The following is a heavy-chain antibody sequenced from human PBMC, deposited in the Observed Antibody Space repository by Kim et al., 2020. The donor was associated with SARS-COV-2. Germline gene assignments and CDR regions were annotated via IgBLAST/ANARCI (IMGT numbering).Heavy chain of an antibody. CDR2: IYYSGST. D-gene: IGHD1-26*01. CDR3: ATSHRWEKNWFDP. Sequence: SETLSLTCTVSGGSISSGGYYWSWIRQHPGKGLEWIGYIYYSGSTYYNPSLKSRVTISVDTSKNQFSLKLSSVTAADTAVYYCATSHRWEKNWFDPWGQGTLVTVSS. J-gene: IGHJ5*02. V-gene: IGHV4-31*03. CDR1: GGSISSGGYY.